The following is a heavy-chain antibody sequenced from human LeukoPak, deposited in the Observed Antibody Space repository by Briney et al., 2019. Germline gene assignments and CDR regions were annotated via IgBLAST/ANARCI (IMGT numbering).Heavy chain of an antibody. CDR2: INDNSGDT. CDR1: GYTFTGYY. V-gene: IGHV1-2*02. CDR3: ARGGSSSWSSPHWYLDL. Sequence: ASVKVSCMASGYTFTGYYMYWVRQAPGQGLEWMGWINDNSGDTEYARKFQGRVTMTRDTSINSAHMELKNLASDDTAVYYCARGGSSSWSSPHWYLDLWGRGTLVTLS. J-gene: IGHJ2*01. D-gene: IGHD6-13*01.